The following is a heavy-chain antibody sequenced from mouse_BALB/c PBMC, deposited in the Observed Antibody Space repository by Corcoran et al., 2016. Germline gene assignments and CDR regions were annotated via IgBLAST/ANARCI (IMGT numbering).Heavy chain of an antibody. CDR1: GFDFSRYR. V-gene: IGHV4-1*02. CDR2: INPGSSTI. Sequence: EVKLIESGGGLVQPGGSLKLSCAASGFDFSRYRMSWVRQAPGKGLEWIGEINPGSSTINYTPSLKDKFIISRDNAKNTLYLQVSKVISADTALYYCARNHYYGLFAYWGQWTLVTVSA. D-gene: IGHD1-2*01. CDR3: ARNHYYGLFAY. J-gene: IGHJ3*01.